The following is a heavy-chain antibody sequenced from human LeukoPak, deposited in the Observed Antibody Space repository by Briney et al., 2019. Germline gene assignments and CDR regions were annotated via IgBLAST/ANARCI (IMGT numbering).Heavy chain of an antibody. CDR3: ARVSVGLYFDY. CDR2: INPNGGGT. J-gene: IGHJ4*02. Sequence: GASVKVSCKAAGYTFTGYYMHLVRQAPGQGLGWMGWINPNGGGTNYAQKFQGRVSMTRDTSISTAYMELSRLRSDDTAVYYCARVSVGLYFDYWGQGTLVTVSS. V-gene: IGHV1-2*02. D-gene: IGHD2-2*01. CDR1: GYTFTGYY.